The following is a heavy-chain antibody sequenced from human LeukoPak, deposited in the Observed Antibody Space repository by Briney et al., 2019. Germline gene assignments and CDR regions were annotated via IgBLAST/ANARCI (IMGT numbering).Heavy chain of an antibody. J-gene: IGHJ6*03. Sequence: ASVKVSCKASGYTFTGYYMHWVRQAPGQGLEWMGWINPNSGGTNYAQKFQGRVTMTRDTSISTAYMELSRLRSDDTAVYYCARGSVVVPAAIYYYYYMDVWGKGTTVTVSS. CDR3: ARGSVVVPAAIYYYYYMDV. CDR1: GYTFTGYY. D-gene: IGHD2-2*01. CDR2: INPNSGGT. V-gene: IGHV1-2*02.